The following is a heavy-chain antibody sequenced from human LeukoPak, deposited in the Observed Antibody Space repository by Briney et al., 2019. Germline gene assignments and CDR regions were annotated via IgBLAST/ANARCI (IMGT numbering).Heavy chain of an antibody. D-gene: IGHD5-18*01. V-gene: IGHV3-74*01. J-gene: IGHJ6*02. CDR2: INSDGSIT. CDR1: GFTFTTYW. Sequence: GGSLRLSRAPSGFTFTTYWMHCVPQAPGKGLVWVSHINSDGSITSYAHSVKGRFTISRDNAKNTLYLQMNSLGAEDTAVYYCARDAVDTANAVWGQGTTVTVSS. CDR3: ARDAVDTANAV.